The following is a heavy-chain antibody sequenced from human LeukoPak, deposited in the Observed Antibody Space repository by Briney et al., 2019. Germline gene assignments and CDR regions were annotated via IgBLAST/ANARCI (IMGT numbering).Heavy chain of an antibody. J-gene: IGHJ4*02. CDR2: ISSNGDSM. Sequence: GGSLRLSCVGSGFTFNDHAMHWVRQAPGKGPEWVSGISSNGDSMAYADSVEGRFTISRDNAKNSIYLQMSSLGPEDTAFYYCAKARALYCSGAGCYSDQFDSWGQGTLVTVSS. CDR3: AKARALYCSGAGCYSDQFDS. V-gene: IGHV3-9*01. CDR1: GFTFNDHA. D-gene: IGHD2-15*01.